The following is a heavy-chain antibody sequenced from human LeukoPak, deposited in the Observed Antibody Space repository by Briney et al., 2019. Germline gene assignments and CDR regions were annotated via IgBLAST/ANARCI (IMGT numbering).Heavy chain of an antibody. V-gene: IGHV3-23*01. Sequence: PGGSLRLSCAASGFTFSNYAMSWVRQAAGKGLEGVSTISASSGAASYADSVEGRLTTSRDNYKKTLYLHMDSLTAEDTAVYYCAKVWPADILTGYYKASPLDFWGQGTLVTVSS. CDR1: GFTFSNYA. J-gene: IGHJ4*02. CDR3: AKVWPADILTGYYKASPLDF. CDR2: ISASSGAA. D-gene: IGHD3-9*01.